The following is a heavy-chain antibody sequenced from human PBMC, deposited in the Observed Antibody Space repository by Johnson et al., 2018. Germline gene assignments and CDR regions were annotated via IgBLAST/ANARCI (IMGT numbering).Heavy chain of an antibody. J-gene: IGHJ6*02. Sequence: QVQLVESGGGVVQPGMFLRLSCAASGFIFSEYAMHWVRQAPGKGLEGVAVMSYDGSNKYYADSVKGRFTISRDNAKNALYLEMNTLRAEDTAVYYCGVTTWDYYYYGMDVWGQGTTVTVAS. CDR3: GVTTWDYYYYGMDV. D-gene: IGHD4-11*01. CDR1: GFIFSEYA. V-gene: IGHV3-30*04. CDR2: MSYDGSNK.